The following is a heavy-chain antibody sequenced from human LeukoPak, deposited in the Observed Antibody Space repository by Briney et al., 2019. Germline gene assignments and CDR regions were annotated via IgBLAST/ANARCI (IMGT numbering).Heavy chain of an antibody. V-gene: IGHV4-59*08. CDR2: IYDTGST. CDR3: ARSHSPTVTDAFDI. CDR1: GTSVSIFH. Sequence: SETLSLTCTVSGTSVSIFHWSWVRQPPGKGLDWIGYIYDTGSTNYNHTNYNPSLKSRVAISADTSKNQFSLKLSSMTAADTAVYYCARSHSPTVTDAFDIWGQGTMVTVSS. D-gene: IGHD4-17*01. J-gene: IGHJ3*02.